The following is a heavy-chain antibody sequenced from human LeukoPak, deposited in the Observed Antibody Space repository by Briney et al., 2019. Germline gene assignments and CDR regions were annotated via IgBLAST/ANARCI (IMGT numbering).Heavy chain of an antibody. D-gene: IGHD2-15*01. V-gene: IGHV4-30-2*01. Sequence: SQTLSLTCAVSGGSISSGGYSWSWIRQPPGKGLEWIGYIYHSGSTYYNPSLKSRVTISVDRSKNQFSLKLSSVTAADTAVYYCARAPGRCSGGSCYSGWFDPWGQETLVTVSS. J-gene: IGHJ5*02. CDR2: IYHSGST. CDR3: ARAPGRCSGGSCYSGWFDP. CDR1: GGSISSGGYS.